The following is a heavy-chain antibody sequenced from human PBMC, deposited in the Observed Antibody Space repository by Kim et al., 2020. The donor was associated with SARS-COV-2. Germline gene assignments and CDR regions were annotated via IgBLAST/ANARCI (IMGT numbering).Heavy chain of an antibody. CDR3: AREIDSSGYFYFDY. V-gene: IGHV3-33*01. Sequence: AGSGKGRFTISRDNSKNTLYLQMKRLRAEDTAVYYCAREIDSSGYFYFDYWGQGTLVTVSS. J-gene: IGHJ4*02. D-gene: IGHD3-22*01.